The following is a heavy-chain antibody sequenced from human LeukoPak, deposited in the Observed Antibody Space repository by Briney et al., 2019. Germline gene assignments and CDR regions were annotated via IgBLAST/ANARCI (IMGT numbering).Heavy chain of an antibody. Sequence: ETLSLTCSVSGGSITSGDYRWGWNRQSPGKGLEWIGSFYNRGSPYYNPSLKSRVTISLDTSKNQFSLKLPSVTAADTAIYYCARQFDYWGPGTLVTVSS. CDR1: GGSITSGDYR. CDR2: FYNRGSP. J-gene: IGHJ4*02. CDR3: ARQFDY. V-gene: IGHV4-39*01.